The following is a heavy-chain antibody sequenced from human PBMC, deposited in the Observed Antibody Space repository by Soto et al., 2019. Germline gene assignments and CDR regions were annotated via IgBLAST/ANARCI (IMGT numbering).Heavy chain of an antibody. V-gene: IGHV3-23*01. CDR3: AKGCASCRPYYLHY. CDR2: ISGGGGYT. Sequence: EVQLLESGGGLVQPGGSLRLSCVTSGFSFSNYAMSWVRQAPGKGLEWVSAISGGGGYTYYADSVKGRFTISTDNSKNILYLHWPGLRAEDPAVYYCAKGCASCRPYYLHYWDQGALVAFA. J-gene: IGHJ4*02. D-gene: IGHD2-2*01. CDR1: GFSFSNYA.